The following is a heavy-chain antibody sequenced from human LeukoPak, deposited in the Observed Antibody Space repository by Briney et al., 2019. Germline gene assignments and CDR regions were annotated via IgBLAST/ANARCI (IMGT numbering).Heavy chain of an antibody. CDR3: ARDAHQSGSYNFDY. J-gene: IGHJ4*02. V-gene: IGHV1-18*01. CDR2: ISGYNGNT. CDR1: GYTFTTYG. Sequence: ASVKVFCKASGYTFTTYGISWVRQAPGQGLEWMGWISGYNGNTNNAQKVQGRVTMTTDTSTSTAYMELRSLRSDDTAVYYCARDAHQSGSYNFDYWGQGTPVTVSS. D-gene: IGHD1-26*01.